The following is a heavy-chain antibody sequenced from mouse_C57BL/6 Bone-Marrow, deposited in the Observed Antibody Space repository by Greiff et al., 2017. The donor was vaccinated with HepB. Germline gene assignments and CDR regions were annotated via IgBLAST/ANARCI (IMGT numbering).Heavy chain of an antibody. CDR1: GFTFSDYY. J-gene: IGHJ1*03. Sequence: EVQRVESEGGLVQPGSSMKLSCTASGFTFSDYYMAWVRQVPEKGLEWVANINYDGSSTYYLDSLKSRFIISRDNAKNILYMQMSSLKSEDTATYYCARERVRYFDVWGTGTTVTVSS. CDR2: INYDGSST. V-gene: IGHV5-16*01. D-gene: IGHD2-5*01. CDR3: ARERVRYFDV.